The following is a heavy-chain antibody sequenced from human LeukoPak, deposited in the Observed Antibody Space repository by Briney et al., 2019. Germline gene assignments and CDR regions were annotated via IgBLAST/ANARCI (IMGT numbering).Heavy chain of an antibody. J-gene: IGHJ4*02. CDR3: ARDSAYCSSTSCSY. Sequence: XGLXGXSYISSSGITIYYAHSVKRRFTISRDNAKNSLYLQMNSLRAEDTAVYYCARDSAYCSSTSCSYWGQGTLVTVSS. V-gene: IGHV3-11*01. CDR2: ISSSGITI. D-gene: IGHD2-2*01.